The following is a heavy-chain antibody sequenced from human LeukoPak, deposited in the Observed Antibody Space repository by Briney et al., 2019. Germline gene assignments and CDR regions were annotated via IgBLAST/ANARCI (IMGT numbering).Heavy chain of an antibody. J-gene: IGHJ5*02. V-gene: IGHV3-7*01. CDR2: IKQDGSEK. CDR3: ARSLNHYCSGGSCYMLDP. CDR1: GFTFSSDW. D-gene: IGHD2-15*01. Sequence: GGSLRLSCAASGFTFSSDWMSWVRQAPGKGLEWVANIKQDGSEKYYVDSVKGRFTISRDNAKNSLYLQMNSLRAEDTAVYYCARSLNHYCSGGSCYMLDPWGQGTLVTVSS.